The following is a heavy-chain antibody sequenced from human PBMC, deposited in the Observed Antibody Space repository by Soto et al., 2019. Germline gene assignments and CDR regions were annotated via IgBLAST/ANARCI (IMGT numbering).Heavy chain of an antibody. CDR3: TVMIRGEFDC. D-gene: IGHD3-10*01. CDR1: GVTFTDHY. Sequence: EVQLVESGGGLVQPGGSLRLSCTASGVTFTDHYMDWVRQAPGKGLEWVGRSRNRANSFSTEYAASAKGRFTISRDDSRNSVFLQMSNLKTEDTAVYYCTVMIRGEFDCWGQGTLVTVSS. J-gene: IGHJ4*02. V-gene: IGHV3-72*01. CDR2: SRNRANSFST.